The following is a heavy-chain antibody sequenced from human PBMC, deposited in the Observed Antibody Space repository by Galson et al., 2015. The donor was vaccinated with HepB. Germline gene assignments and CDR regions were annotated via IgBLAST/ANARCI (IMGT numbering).Heavy chain of an antibody. J-gene: IGHJ4*02. CDR1: GGSISTSDW. CDR2: IYHSGST. D-gene: IGHD3-10*01. Sequence: SETLSLTCAVYGGSISTSDWWSWVRQPPGKGLEWIGEIYHSGSTTYNPSLKSRLTISVDTSKNQFSLQLTSVTAADTAVYYCAGSLVRGDYYFDYWGQGTLVTVSS. V-gene: IGHV4-4*02. CDR3: AGSLVRGDYYFDY.